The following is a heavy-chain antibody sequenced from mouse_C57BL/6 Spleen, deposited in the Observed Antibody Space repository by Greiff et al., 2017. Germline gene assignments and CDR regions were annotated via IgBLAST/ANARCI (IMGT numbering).Heavy chain of an antibody. Sequence: EVKLMESGGGLVKPGGSLKLSCAASGFTFSDYGMHWVRQAPEKGLEWVAYISSGSSTIYYAYTVKGRFTISRDNAKNTLFLQMTSLRSEDTAMYYCATDSYWGQGTLVTVSA. CDR1: GFTFSDYG. CDR2: ISSGSSTI. V-gene: IGHV5-17*01. J-gene: IGHJ3*01. CDR3: ATDSY.